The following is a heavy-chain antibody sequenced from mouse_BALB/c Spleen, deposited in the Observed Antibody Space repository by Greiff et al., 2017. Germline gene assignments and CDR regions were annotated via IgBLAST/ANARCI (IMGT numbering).Heavy chain of an antibody. V-gene: IGHV14-1*02. CDR3: ARRRVYYGNLGWFAY. J-gene: IGHJ3*01. CDR2: IDPENGNT. D-gene: IGHD2-1*01. Sequence: DVQLQESGAELVRPGALVKLSCKASGFNIKDYYMHWVKQRPEQGLEWIGWIDPENGNTIYDPKFQGKASITADTSSNTAYLQLSSLTSEDTAVYYCARRRVYYGNLGWFAYWGQGTLVTVSA. CDR1: GFNIKDYY.